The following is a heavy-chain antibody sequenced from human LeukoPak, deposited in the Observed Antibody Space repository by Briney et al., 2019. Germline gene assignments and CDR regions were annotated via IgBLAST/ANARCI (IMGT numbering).Heavy chain of an antibody. CDR2: IHPDGGDK. V-gene: IGHV3-7*01. Sequence: GGSLRLSCTASGFTLRNFWMSWVRQAPGGGLEWVANIHPDGGDKYYVDSVKGRFTISRDHAGNSLFLHMNRLRVEDTAVYYCARDMGFSTEDYWGQGTLVTVSS. CDR3: ARDMGFSTEDY. J-gene: IGHJ4*02. D-gene: IGHD2/OR15-2a*01. CDR1: GFTLRNFW.